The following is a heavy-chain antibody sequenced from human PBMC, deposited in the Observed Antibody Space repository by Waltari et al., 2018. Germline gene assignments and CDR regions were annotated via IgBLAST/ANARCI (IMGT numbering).Heavy chain of an antibody. V-gene: IGHV3-53*02. CDR1: GFTVSSNY. Sequence: EVQLVETGGGLIQPGGSLRLSCAASGFTVSSNYMTWVRQTPGKGLEWVSVIYSGGSTYYADSVKGRFTISRDNSKNTLYLQMNSLRAEDTAVYYCARGGDFCSGGSCYVHWYFDLWGRGTLVTVSS. CDR3: ARGGDFCSGGSCYVHWYFDL. J-gene: IGHJ2*01. CDR2: IYSGGST. D-gene: IGHD2-15*01.